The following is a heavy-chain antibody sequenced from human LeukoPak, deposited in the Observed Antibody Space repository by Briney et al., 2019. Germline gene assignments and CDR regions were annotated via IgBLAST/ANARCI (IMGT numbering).Heavy chain of an antibody. CDR2: IYAGGRT. J-gene: IGHJ4*02. CDR3: ARVIYQLVFDY. Sequence: GGSLRLSCAASGLTVSSNYMSWVRQAPGRGLEWVSVIYAGGRTYYADSVKGRFTISRHNSNNALYLQMNSLRPEDTAVYYCARVIYQLVFDYWGQGTLVSVSS. D-gene: IGHD2-2*01. V-gene: IGHV3-53*04. CDR1: GLTVSSNY.